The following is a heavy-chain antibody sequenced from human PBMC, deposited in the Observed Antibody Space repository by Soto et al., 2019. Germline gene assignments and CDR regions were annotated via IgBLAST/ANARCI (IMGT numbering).Heavy chain of an antibody. D-gene: IGHD3-10*01. CDR2: IYYSGST. Sequence: SETLSLTCTVSDGSVSSGDYFWSWLRQSPGKRLEWIAYIYYSGSTNYNPSLKSRATISVDTSKSQVSLTLTSMTAADAALYYCARSPNYYYYGFDVWGQGTAVTVS. CDR1: DGSVSSGDYF. CDR3: ARSPNYYYYGFDV. J-gene: IGHJ6*02. V-gene: IGHV4-61*08.